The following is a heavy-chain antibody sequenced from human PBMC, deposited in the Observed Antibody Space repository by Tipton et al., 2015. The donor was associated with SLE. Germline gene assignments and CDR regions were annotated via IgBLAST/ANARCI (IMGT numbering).Heavy chain of an antibody. CDR2: THDSGAT. CDR1: GGSIRSGDYY. J-gene: IGHJ5*02. Sequence: TLSLTCTVSGGSIRSGDYYWSWIRQHPGKGLEWIGYTHDSGATFYNPSLRSRSAISVDTSQNQFSLRLTSVIAADTAVYYCARLHGYSYGLNWFDPWGQGTLISVSS. D-gene: IGHD5-18*01. V-gene: IGHV4-31*03. CDR3: ARLHGYSYGLNWFDP.